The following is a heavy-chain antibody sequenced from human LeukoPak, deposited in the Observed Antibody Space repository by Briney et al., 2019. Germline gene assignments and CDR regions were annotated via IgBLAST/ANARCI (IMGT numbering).Heavy chain of an antibody. CDR1: GGSISSSSYY. Sequence: SSETLSLTCTVSGGSISSSSYYWGWIRQPPGKGLEWIGSIYYSGSTYYNPSLKSRVTISVDTSKNQFSLKLSSVTAADTAVYYCARERGYVDVWGKGTTVTVSS. CDR2: IYYSGST. V-gene: IGHV4-39*07. CDR3: ARERGYVDV. J-gene: IGHJ6*03.